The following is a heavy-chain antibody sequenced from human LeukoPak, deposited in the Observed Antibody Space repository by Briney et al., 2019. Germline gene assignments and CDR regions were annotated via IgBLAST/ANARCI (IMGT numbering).Heavy chain of an antibody. CDR1: GGSFSGYY. CDR2: INHSGST. J-gene: IGHJ4*02. Sequence: SETLSLTCAVYGGSFSGYYWSWIRQPPGKGLEWIGEINHSGSTNYNPSLKSRVTISVDTSKNQFSLKLSSVTAADTAVYYCARLLRNLDYWGQGALVTVSS. V-gene: IGHV4-34*01. CDR3: ARLLRNLDY. D-gene: IGHD1-14*01.